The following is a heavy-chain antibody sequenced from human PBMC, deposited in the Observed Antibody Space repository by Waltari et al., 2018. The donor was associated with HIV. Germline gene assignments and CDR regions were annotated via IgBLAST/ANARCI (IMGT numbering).Heavy chain of an antibody. CDR2: IYCVGST. CDR1: GFTVSSNY. Sequence: EVQLVESGGGLVQPGGSLRLSCAASGFTVSSNYMSWVRQAPGKGLECVSVIYCVGSTDYADSVKGRFTISRDNSKNTLYLQMNSLRAEDTAVYYCASIAYCGGDCYPRGMDVWGQGTTVTVSS. J-gene: IGHJ6*02. CDR3: ASIAYCGGDCYPRGMDV. D-gene: IGHD2-21*02. V-gene: IGHV3-66*01.